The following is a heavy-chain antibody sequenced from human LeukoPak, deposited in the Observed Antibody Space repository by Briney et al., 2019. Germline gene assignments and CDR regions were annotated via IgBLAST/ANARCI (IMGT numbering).Heavy chain of an antibody. D-gene: IGHD5-18*01. J-gene: IGHJ4*02. CDR1: GFTFSSYS. V-gene: IGHV3-21*04. CDR2: ISSSSSYI. CDR3: AKDGPWIQLWTGGAYYFDY. Sequence: PGGSLRLSCAASGFTFSSYSMNWVRQAPGKGLEWVSSISSSSSYIYYADSVKGRFTISRDNSKNTLYLQMNSLRAEDTAVYYCAKDGPWIQLWTGGAYYFDYWGQGTLVTVSS.